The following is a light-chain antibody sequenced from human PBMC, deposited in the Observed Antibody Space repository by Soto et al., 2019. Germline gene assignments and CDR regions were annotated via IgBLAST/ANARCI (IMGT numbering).Light chain of an antibody. CDR3: QQYGSSPRT. Sequence: EIVLTQSPGTLSLSPGERATLSCRASQSVSSNYLAWYQQKPGQAPRLLIYGASTRATGIPDRFSGSGSATDFTLNISRLEPEDFAVYYCQQYGSSPRTFGQGTKVEIK. CDR2: GAS. J-gene: IGKJ1*01. V-gene: IGKV3-20*01. CDR1: QSVSSNY.